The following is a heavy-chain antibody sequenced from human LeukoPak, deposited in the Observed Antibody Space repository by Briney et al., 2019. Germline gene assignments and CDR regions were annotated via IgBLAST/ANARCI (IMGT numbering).Heavy chain of an antibody. CDR1: GYTFTGYY. V-gene: IGHV1-2*02. CDR2: INPNSGGT. Sequence: GASVKVSCKASGYTFTGYYMHWVRQAPGQGLEWMGWINPNSGGTNYAQKFQGRVTMTRDTSISTAYMELSRLRSDDTAVYYCARDGNIVVVPAATWFDPWGQGTLVTVSS. CDR3: ARDGNIVVVPAATWFDP. D-gene: IGHD2-2*01. J-gene: IGHJ5*02.